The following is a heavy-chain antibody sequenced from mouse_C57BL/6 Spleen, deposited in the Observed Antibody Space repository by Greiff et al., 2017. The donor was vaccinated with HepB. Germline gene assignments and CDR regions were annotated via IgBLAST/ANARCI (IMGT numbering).Heavy chain of an antibody. CDR3: ARGRADGYFDV. CDR1: GYTFTSYW. Sequence: QVQLQQPGAELVTPGASVKLSCKASGYTFTSYWMHWVKQRPGRGLEWIGRIDPNSGGTKYNEKFKSKATLTVDKPSSKAYMQLSSLTSEDSAVYYCARGRADGYFDVWGTGTTVTFSS. D-gene: IGHD3-1*01. J-gene: IGHJ1*03. CDR2: IDPNSGGT. V-gene: IGHV1-72*01.